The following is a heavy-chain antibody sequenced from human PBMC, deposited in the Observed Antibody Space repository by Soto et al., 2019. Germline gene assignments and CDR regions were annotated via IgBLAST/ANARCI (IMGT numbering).Heavy chain of an antibody. CDR3: ARHPGYYDILTGYTTYYFDY. J-gene: IGHJ4*02. CDR2: IYYTGST. V-gene: IGHV4-59*08. D-gene: IGHD3-9*01. Sequence: PSETLSLTCTVSGGSISSYYWSWIRQPPGKGLELIAYIYYTGSTDYNPSLKSRVTISLDTPKNQFSLKLSSVTAADTAVYYCARHPGYYDILTGYTTYYFDYWGQGILVTVSS. CDR1: GGSISSYY.